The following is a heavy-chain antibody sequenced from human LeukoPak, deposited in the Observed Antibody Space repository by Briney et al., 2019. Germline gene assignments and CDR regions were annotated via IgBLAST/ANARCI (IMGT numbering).Heavy chain of an antibody. V-gene: IGHV3-20*04. CDR1: GFTFDDYG. CDR2: INWNGGST. Sequence: PGGSLRLSCAASGFTFDDYGMSWVRQAPGKGLEWVSGINWNGGSTGYADSVKGRFTMSRDNAKNSLYLQMNSLRAADTALYYCARDPVVTYTSSWYVPASLVLDYWGQGTLVTVSS. CDR3: ARDPVVTYTSSWYVPASLVLDY. D-gene: IGHD6-13*01. J-gene: IGHJ4*02.